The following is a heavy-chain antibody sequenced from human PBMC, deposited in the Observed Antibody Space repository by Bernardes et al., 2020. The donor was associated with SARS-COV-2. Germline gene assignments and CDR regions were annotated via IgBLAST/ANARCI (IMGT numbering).Heavy chain of an antibody. J-gene: IGHJ5*02. CDR3: AKDMQYDNFP. V-gene: IGHV3-23*01. CDR2: IDPNGYTT. Sequence: GGSLRLSCAASGFTFSGYGMTWVRQAPGKGLKWVSTIDPNGYTTHYADSVKGRFTISRDDSKNTLTLQMNSLRAEDTAIYYCAKDMQYDNFPWGQGTLVTVSS. D-gene: IGHD3-9*01. CDR1: GFTFSGYG.